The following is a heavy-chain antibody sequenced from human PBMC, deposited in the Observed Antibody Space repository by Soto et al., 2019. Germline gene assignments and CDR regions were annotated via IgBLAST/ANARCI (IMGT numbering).Heavy chain of an antibody. Sequence: GXPVKGSYTASGYPFTSYDISWVRQATGQGLEWMGWMNPNSGNTGYAQKFQGRVTMTRNTSISTAYMELRSLRSEDTAVYYCARGDWPEKYYYDSSGYYLLVYWGQGTMVTVS. V-gene: IGHV1-8*01. D-gene: IGHD3-22*01. J-gene: IGHJ4*02. CDR3: ARGDWPEKYYYDSSGYYLLVY. CDR2: MNPNSGNT. CDR1: GYPFTSYD.